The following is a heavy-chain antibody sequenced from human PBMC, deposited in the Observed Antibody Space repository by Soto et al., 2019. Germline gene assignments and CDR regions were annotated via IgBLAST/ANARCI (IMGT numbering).Heavy chain of an antibody. CDR2: IKSKTDGGTT. CDR3: TTDRGTLNGPPNWNWFEP. V-gene: IGHV3-15*01. Sequence: GGSLRLSCAASGFTFSDAWMSWVRQAPGKGLEWVGRIKSKTDGGTTDYAAPVKGRFTISRDDSKNTLYLQMNSLKTEDTAVYYCTTDRGTLNGPPNWNWFEPWGQGTLVTVS. D-gene: IGHD7-27*01. CDR1: GFTFSDAW. J-gene: IGHJ5*02.